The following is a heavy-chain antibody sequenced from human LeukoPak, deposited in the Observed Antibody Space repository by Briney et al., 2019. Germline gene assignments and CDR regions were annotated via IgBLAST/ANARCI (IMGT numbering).Heavy chain of an antibody. D-gene: IGHD3-22*01. CDR2: IIPIFGIA. J-gene: IGHJ4*02. CDR1: GGTFSSYA. Sequence: SVKVSCKASGGTFSSYAISWVRQPPGQGLEWMGRIIPIFGIANYAQKFQGGVTITADKSTSTAYMELSSLRSEDTAVYYCASGPWDYDSSGYYYGFDYWGQGTLVTVSS. CDR3: ASGPWDYDSSGYYYGFDY. V-gene: IGHV1-69*04.